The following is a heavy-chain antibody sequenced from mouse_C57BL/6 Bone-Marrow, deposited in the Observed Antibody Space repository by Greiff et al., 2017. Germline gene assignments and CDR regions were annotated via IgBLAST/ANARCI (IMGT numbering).Heavy chain of an antibody. Sequence: VQLKESGGGLVKPGGSLKLSCAASGFTFSSYAMSWVRQTPEKRLEWVATFSDGGSYTYYPDNVKGRFTISRDNAKNNLYLQMSHLKSEDTAMYYCARDRNYGSSPYAMNYWGQGTSVTVSS. CDR2: FSDGGSYT. D-gene: IGHD1-1*01. V-gene: IGHV5-4*01. CDR3: ARDRNYGSSPYAMNY. J-gene: IGHJ4*01. CDR1: GFTFSSYA.